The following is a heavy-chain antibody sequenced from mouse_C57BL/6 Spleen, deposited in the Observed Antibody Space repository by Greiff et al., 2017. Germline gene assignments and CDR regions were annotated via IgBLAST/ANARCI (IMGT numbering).Heavy chain of an antibody. CDR3: TRGGGYYAIHS. CDR2: IDPETGGT. V-gene: IGHV1-15*01. CDR1: GYTFTDYE. J-gene: IGHJ4*01. Sequence: QVQLQQSGAELVRPGASVPLSCKASGYTFTDYEMHWVKQTPVHGLEWIGAIDPETGGTAYNQKFKGKAILTADKSSSTAYMELRSLTSEDSAVYYCTRGGGYYAIHSWGQATSVPAS.